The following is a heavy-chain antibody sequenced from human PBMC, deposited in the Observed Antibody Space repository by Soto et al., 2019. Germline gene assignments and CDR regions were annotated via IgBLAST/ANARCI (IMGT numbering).Heavy chain of an antibody. CDR1: GFTFSSNA. D-gene: IGHD6-19*01. V-gene: IGHV3-23*01. J-gene: IGHJ3*02. CDR2: ITNTGGDT. Sequence: PGGSLRLSCAASGFTFSSNAMSWVRQAPGKGLEWVSVITNTGGDTLYADSVKGRFTISRDNAKNSLYLQMNSLRAEDTAVYYCARVDSSGWYGNAFDIWGQGTMVTVSS. CDR3: ARVDSSGWYGNAFDI.